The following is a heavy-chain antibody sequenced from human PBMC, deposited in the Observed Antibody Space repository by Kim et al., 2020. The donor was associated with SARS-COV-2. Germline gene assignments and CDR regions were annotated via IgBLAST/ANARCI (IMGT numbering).Heavy chain of an antibody. CDR3: SGNFWNY. V-gene: IGHV3-49*02. Sequence: SGGATEYAPSVKGIFTISRDDSKSTAYLQMNRLKTEDSAVYYCSGNFWNYWGQGTLVTVSS. CDR2: SGGAT. D-gene: IGHD1-1*01. J-gene: IGHJ4*02.